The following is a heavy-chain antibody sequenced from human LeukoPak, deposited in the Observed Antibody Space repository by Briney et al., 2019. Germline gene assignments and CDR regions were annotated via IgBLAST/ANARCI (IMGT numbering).Heavy chain of an antibody. CDR1: GFTFSSYA. D-gene: IGHD1-26*01. Sequence: GGSLRLSCAASGFTFSSYAMSWVRQAPGKGLEWVSAISGSGGSTYHADSVKGRFTISRDNSKNTLYLQMNSLRAEDTAVYYCAKDGKRQVENWFDPWGQGTLVTVSS. J-gene: IGHJ5*02. CDR2: ISGSGGST. CDR3: AKDGKRQVENWFDP. V-gene: IGHV3-23*01.